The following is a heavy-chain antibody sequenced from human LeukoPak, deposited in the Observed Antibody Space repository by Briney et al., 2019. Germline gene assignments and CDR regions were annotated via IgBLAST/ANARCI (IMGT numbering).Heavy chain of an antibody. Sequence: ASVEVSCKASGYTSTSYGISWMRQAPGQGLEWMGWISAYNGNTNYAQKLQGRVTMTTDTSTSTAYMELRSLRSDDTAVYYCARDIVRNYYDSSGYADYWGQGTLVTVSS. CDR2: ISAYNGNT. D-gene: IGHD3-22*01. CDR1: GYTSTSYG. V-gene: IGHV1-18*01. CDR3: ARDIVRNYYDSSGYADY. J-gene: IGHJ4*02.